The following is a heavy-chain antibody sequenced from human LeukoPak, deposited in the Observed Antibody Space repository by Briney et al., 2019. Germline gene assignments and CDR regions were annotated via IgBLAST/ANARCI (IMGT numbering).Heavy chain of an antibody. CDR1: GFNIRNTG. Sequence: PGGSLRLSCVASGFNIRNTGMNWVRQAPGKGLEWVSAISDSDETTFYADSVKGRFTISRDRSKNTLYLQMNSLRAEDTAVYYCANLWPSYYYMDVWGKGTTVTISS. CDR2: ISDSDETT. V-gene: IGHV3-23*01. CDR3: ANLWPSYYYMDV. J-gene: IGHJ6*03.